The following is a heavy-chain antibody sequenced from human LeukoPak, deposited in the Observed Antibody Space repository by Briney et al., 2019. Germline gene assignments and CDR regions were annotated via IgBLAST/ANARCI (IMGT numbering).Heavy chain of an antibody. D-gene: IGHD5-12*01. V-gene: IGHV3-74*01. CDR2: VSSDGSST. J-gene: IGHJ6*02. CDR3: TRGFIVAPRSTMDV. Sequence: GGSLRLSCAASGFTVSSNYMSWVRQAPGKGLVWVSRVSSDGSSTNYADSVKGRFTISRDNAKNTLYLQMNSLRAEDAAVYYCTRGFIVAPRSTMDVWGQGTTVTVSS. CDR1: GFTVSSNY.